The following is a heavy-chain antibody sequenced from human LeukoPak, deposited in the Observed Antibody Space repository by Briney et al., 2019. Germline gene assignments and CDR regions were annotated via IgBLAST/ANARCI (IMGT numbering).Heavy chain of an antibody. CDR1: GYTFTSYD. V-gene: IGHV1-8*01. CDR2: MNPNSGNT. D-gene: IGHD2-2*01. J-gene: IGHJ6*03. Sequence: GASVKVSCKASGYTFTSYDINWVRQATGQGLEWMGWMNPNSGNTGYAQKFQGRVTMTRNTSISTAYMELSSLRSEDTAVYYCARGHKKYQLPPSIQSSYYYYYMDVWGKGTTVTVSS. CDR3: ARGHKKYQLPPSIQSSYYYYYMDV.